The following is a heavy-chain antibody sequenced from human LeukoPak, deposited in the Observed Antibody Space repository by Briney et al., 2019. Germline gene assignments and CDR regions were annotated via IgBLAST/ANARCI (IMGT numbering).Heavy chain of an antibody. Sequence: PGGSLRLSCAASGFTFSSYSMNRVRQAPGKGLEWVSATSGSGDSTFYADSVKGRFTISRDNSKNTLYLQMNSLRAEDTAVYYCAKVPPSNSHWPFDYWGQGSLVTVSS. D-gene: IGHD4-11*01. J-gene: IGHJ4*02. CDR3: AKVPPSNSHWPFDY. CDR2: TSGSGDST. CDR1: GFTFSSYS. V-gene: IGHV3-23*01.